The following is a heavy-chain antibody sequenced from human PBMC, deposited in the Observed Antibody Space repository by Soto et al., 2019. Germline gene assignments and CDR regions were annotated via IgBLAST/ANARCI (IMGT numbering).Heavy chain of an antibody. Sequence: QVPLVQSGAEVKNPGSAVKVSCKASGGTFGSYAFSWVRQAPGQGIEWMGGIIPVSGAAHYAQNFQGRVTITADESTSTAYMELSSLSSQDTAVYYCATASGWRSTSCTLDYWGQGTRVIVSS. D-gene: IGHD2-2*01. J-gene: IGHJ4*02. CDR2: IIPVSGAA. V-gene: IGHV1-69*01. CDR1: GGTFGSYA. CDR3: ATASGWRSTSCTLDY.